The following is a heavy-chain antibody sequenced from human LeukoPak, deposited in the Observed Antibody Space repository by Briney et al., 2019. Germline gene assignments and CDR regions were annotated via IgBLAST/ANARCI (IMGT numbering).Heavy chain of an antibody. CDR2: IYYSGST. CDR1: GGSISSYY. CDR3: ARHDSSGFHPRNWFDP. D-gene: IGHD6-19*01. J-gene: IGHJ5*02. Sequence: SETLSLTCTVSGGSISSYYWSWIRQPPGKGLEWIGHIYYSGSTNYNPSLKSRVTISVDTSKNQFSLKLSSVTAADTAVYYCARHDSSGFHPRNWFDPWGQGTLVTVSS. V-gene: IGHV4-59*08.